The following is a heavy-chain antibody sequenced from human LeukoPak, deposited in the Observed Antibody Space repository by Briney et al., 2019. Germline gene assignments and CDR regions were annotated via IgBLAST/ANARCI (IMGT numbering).Heavy chain of an antibody. CDR3: ARDGDYGDYYYYYMDV. V-gene: IGHV3-48*03. Sequence: PGGSLRLSCAASGFTFSSYEMNWVRQAPGKGLEWVSYISSSGSTIYYADSVKGRFTISRDNAKNSLYLQMNSLRAEDTAVYYCARDGDYGDYYYYYMDVWGKGTTVTISS. CDR2: ISSSGSTI. D-gene: IGHD4-17*01. J-gene: IGHJ6*03. CDR1: GFTFSSYE.